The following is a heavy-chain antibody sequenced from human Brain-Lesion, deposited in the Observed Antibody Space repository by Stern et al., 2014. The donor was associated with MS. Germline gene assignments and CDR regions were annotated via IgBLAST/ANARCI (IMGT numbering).Heavy chain of an antibody. CDR3: ARGESSRYYYYFDY. CDR1: GDSISSGDNY. CDR2: IYYIVST. J-gene: IGHJ4*02. Sequence: QLQLQESGPGLVKPSQTLSLTCNVSGDSISSGDNYWSWIRQSPGKGLEWIGYIYYIVSTFYNPSLKSRVTISVDTSQNQFSLRLSSVTAADTAVYYCARGESSRYYYYFDYWGQGTLVTVSS. D-gene: IGHD3-22*01. V-gene: IGHV4-30-4*01.